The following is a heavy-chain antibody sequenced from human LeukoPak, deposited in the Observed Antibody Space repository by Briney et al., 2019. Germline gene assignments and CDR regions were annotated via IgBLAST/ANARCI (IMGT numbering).Heavy chain of an antibody. D-gene: IGHD4-17*01. J-gene: IGHJ2*01. CDR1: GGSISSGGYS. CDR2: IYHSGST. Sequence: PSETLSLTCAVSGGSISSGGYSWSWIRQPPGKGLEWIGYIYHSGSTYYNPFLTSRVTISVDRSKNQFSLKLSSVTAADTAVYYCARSLHYEGHWYFDLWGRGTLVTVSS. CDR3: ARSLHYEGHWYFDL. V-gene: IGHV4-30-2*01.